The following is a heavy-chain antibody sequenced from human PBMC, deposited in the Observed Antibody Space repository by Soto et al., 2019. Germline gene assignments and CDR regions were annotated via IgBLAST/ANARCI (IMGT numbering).Heavy chain of an antibody. D-gene: IGHD6-19*01. CDR2: ISGSGGST. V-gene: IGHV3-23*01. J-gene: IGHJ4*02. Sequence: HPGGSLRLSCAASGFTFSSYAMSWVRQAPGKGLEWVSAISGSGGSTYYADSVKGRFTISRDNSKNTLYLQMNSLRAEDTAVYYCAKDVVIAVAGTDYWGQGTLVTVSS. CDR3: AKDVVIAVAGTDY. CDR1: GFTFSSYA.